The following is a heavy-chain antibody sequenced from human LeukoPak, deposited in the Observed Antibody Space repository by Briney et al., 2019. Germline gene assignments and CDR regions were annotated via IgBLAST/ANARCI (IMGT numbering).Heavy chain of an antibody. V-gene: IGHV4-34*01. J-gene: IGHJ1*01. CDR2: INHGGST. D-gene: IGHD2-15*01. CDR3: AREDYCSGGSCYSGYFQH. CDR1: GGSFSGYY. Sequence: SETLSLTCAVYGGSFSGYYWSWIRQPPGKGLEWIGEINHGGSTNYNPSLKSRVTISVDTSKNQFSLKLSSVTAADTAVYYCAREDYCSGGSCYSGYFQHWGQGTLVTVSS.